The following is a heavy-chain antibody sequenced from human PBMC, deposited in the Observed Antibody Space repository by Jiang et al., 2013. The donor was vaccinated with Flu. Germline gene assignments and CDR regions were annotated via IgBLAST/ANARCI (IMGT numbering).Heavy chain of an antibody. CDR2: IDHNGIT. J-gene: IGHJ4*02. CDR1: GASFSGYS. D-gene: IGHD3-10*01. CDR3: AMNYYY. V-gene: IGHV4-34*01. Sequence: LLKPSETLSLTCTVNGASFSGYSWTWFRQPPGKGLEWIGDIDHNGITYYNPSLKSRVTMSIDTSNNLFSPNFTSVTAADTAVYYCAMNYYYWGQGSLVTVSS.